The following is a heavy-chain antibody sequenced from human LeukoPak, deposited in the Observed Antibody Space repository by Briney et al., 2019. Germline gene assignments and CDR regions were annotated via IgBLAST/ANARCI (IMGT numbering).Heavy chain of an antibody. J-gene: IGHJ4*02. CDR2: ISYDEANK. D-gene: IGHD4-17*01. V-gene: IGHV3-30-3*01. CDR3: VRETGSTVGSTDFDY. Sequence: GGSLRLSCVASRFTFSSYAVHWVRQAPGKGLEWVAVISYDEANKYYTDSVKGRFTISRDNSKNTLYLQMNSLRAEDTAVYYCVRETGSTVGSTDFDYWGQGTLVTVSS. CDR1: RFTFSSYA.